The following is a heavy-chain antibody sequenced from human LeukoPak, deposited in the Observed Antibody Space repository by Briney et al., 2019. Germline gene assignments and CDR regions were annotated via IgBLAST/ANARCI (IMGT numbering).Heavy chain of an antibody. J-gene: IGHJ3*02. Sequence: PGGSLRLSCAASGFTFSSYSMNWVRQAPGKGLEWVSYISSSSSTIYYADSVKGRFTISRDNAKNSLYLQMNSLRAEATAVYYCARSSSSSWYPYHAFDIWGQGTMVTVSS. CDR2: ISSSSSTI. V-gene: IGHV3-48*01. CDR1: GFTFSSYS. D-gene: IGHD6-13*01. CDR3: ARSSSSSWYPYHAFDI.